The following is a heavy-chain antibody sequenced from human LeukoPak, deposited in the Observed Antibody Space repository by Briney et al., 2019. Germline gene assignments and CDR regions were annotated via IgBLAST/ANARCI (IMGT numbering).Heavy chain of an antibody. CDR1: GGSISSSTW. CDR3: ARVQFSSGSLDC. Sequence: SGTLSLTCTVSGGSISSSTWWSWVRQPPGKGLEWIGEIYHSGRTNFNPSLKSRVTISVDKSKNQFSLRLNSVTAADTAVYYCARVQFSSGSLDCWGQGTLVTVSS. V-gene: IGHV4-4*02. D-gene: IGHD6-19*01. CDR2: IYHSGRT. J-gene: IGHJ4*02.